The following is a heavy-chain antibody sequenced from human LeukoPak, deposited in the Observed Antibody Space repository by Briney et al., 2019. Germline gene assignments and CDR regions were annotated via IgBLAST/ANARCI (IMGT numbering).Heavy chain of an antibody. CDR2: ISSNGGST. CDR1: GFTFSSYA. V-gene: IGHV3-64*01. CDR3: ARAVGATTFGWFDP. D-gene: IGHD1-26*01. J-gene: IGHJ5*02. Sequence: GGSLRLPCAASGFTFSSYAMHWVRQAPGKGLEYVSAISSNGGSTYYANSVKGRFTVSRDNSKNTLYLQMGSLRPEDMAVYYCARAVGATTFGWFDPWGQGTLVTVSS.